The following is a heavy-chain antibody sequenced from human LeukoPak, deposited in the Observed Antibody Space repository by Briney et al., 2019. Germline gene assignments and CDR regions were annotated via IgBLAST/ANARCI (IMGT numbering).Heavy chain of an antibody. CDR2: INHSGST. CDR3: ARPGVGTDYYDSSGYYYRDDAFDI. Sequence: SETLSLTCAVYGGSFSGYYWSWIRQPPGKGLEWIGEINHSGSTNYNPSLKSRVTISVDTSKNQFPLKLSSVTAADTAVYYCARPGVGTDYYDSSGYYYRDDAFDIWGQGTMVTVSS. V-gene: IGHV4-34*01. J-gene: IGHJ3*02. CDR1: GGSFSGYY. D-gene: IGHD3-22*01.